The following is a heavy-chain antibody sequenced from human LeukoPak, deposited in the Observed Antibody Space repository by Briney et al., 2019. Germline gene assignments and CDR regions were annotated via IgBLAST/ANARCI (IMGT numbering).Heavy chain of an antibody. J-gene: IGHJ4*02. D-gene: IGHD6-6*01. CDR2: ISGSGGST. Sequence: GGSLRLSCAASGFTFSSYAMSWVRQAPGKGLEWVSAISGSGGSTYYADSVKGRFTISRDNSKNTLYLQMNSLRAEGTAMYYCARDQRVTGRPDIDYWGQGTLVIVSS. CDR1: GFTFSSYA. CDR3: ARDQRVTGRPDIDY. V-gene: IGHV3-23*01.